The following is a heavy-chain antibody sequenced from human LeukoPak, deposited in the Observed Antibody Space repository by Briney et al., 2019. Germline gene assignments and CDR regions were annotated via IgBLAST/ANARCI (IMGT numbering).Heavy chain of an antibody. J-gene: IGHJ4*02. D-gene: IGHD6-19*01. CDR1: GFTFSSYA. Sequence: PGGSLRLSCAASGFTFSSYAMSWVRQAPGKGLEWVSGISGSGGSTYSAESVKGRFTISRDNSKNTLYLQMNSLRVEDTAVYYCAKGPRASGWTYFDYWGQGTLVTVSS. CDR2: ISGSGGST. CDR3: AKGPRASGWTYFDY. V-gene: IGHV3-23*01.